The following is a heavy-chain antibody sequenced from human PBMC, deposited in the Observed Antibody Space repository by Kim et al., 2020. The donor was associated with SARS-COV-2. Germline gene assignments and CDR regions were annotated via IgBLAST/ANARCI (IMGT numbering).Heavy chain of an antibody. CDR3: ARGDRNIVHRPAWVFDH. J-gene: IGHJ4*02. V-gene: IGHV4-59*01. CDR2: ISSSGNT. Sequence: SETLSLTCTVSGASINSYYWIWIRQPPGKGLEWIGYISSSGNTDYNPSLKSRVTMSVDTSKNHFSLRLTSVTAADTAIYYCARGDRNIVHRPAWVFDHWGQGTLVTVSS. CDR1: GASINSYY. D-gene: IGHD5-12*01.